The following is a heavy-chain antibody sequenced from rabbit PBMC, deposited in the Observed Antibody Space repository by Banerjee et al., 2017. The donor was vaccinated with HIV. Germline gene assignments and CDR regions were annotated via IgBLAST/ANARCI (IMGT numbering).Heavy chain of an antibody. Sequence: QSLEESGGGLVQPEGSLTLTCTASGFDISSSYYMHWVRQAPGKGLEWIAWIDGGDSGSTWYASWVNGRFTISKTSSTTVTLQMTSLTAADTATYFCAREDGSIGWSTFHLWGQGTLVTVS. CDR1: GFDISSSYY. V-gene: IGHV1S40*01. D-gene: IGHD4-1*01. J-gene: IGHJ6*01. CDR3: AREDGSIGWSTFHL. CDR2: IDGGDSGST.